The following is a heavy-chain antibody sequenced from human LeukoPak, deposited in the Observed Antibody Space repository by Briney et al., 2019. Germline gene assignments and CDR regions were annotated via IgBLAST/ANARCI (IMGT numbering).Heavy chain of an antibody. CDR3: VRELNQLGIVGNWFDP. D-gene: IGHD7-27*01. J-gene: IGHJ5*02. V-gene: IGHV1-69*01. CDR2: IIPIFGTA. CDR1: GGTFSSYA. Sequence: ASVKVSCKASGGTFSSYAISWVRQAPGQGLEWMGGIIPIFGTANYAQKFQGRVTITADESTSTAYMELSSLRSEDTAVYYCVRELNQLGIVGNWFDPWGQGTLVTVSS.